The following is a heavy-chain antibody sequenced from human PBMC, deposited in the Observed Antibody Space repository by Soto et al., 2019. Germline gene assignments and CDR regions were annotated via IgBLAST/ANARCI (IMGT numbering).Heavy chain of an antibody. D-gene: IGHD2-15*01. CDR3: ARGAPIVGLVAAAPAYYGMDV. Sequence: QVQLVQSGAEVKKPGASVKVSCKASGYTFTSYGISWVRQAPGQGLEWMGWISAYNGNTNYAQKLQGRVTMTTDTSTSTAYMELRSLRSDDTAVYYCARGAPIVGLVAAAPAYYGMDVWGQGTTVTVSS. CDR2: ISAYNGNT. V-gene: IGHV1-18*01. CDR1: GYTFTSYG. J-gene: IGHJ6*02.